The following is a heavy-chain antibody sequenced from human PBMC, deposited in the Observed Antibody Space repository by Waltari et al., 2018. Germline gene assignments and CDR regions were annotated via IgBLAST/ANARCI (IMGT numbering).Heavy chain of an antibody. CDR1: GYSFTSYW. Sequence: EVQLVQSGAEVKTPGESLKISCKGSGYSFTSYWIGWVRQMPRKGLEWMGIIYPGDSDTRYSPSFQGQVTISADKSISTAYLQWSSLKASDTAMYYCARQKFEGSSWSIPFDYWGQGTLVTVSS. V-gene: IGHV5-51*01. J-gene: IGHJ4*02. CDR2: IYPGDSDT. CDR3: ARQKFEGSSWSIPFDY. D-gene: IGHD6-13*01.